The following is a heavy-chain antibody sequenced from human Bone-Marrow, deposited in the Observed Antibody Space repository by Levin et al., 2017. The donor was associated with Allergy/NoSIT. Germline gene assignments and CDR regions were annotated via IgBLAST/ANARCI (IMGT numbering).Heavy chain of an antibody. CDR3: ARRAEFWSGSWYYYYMDV. D-gene: IGHD3-3*01. CDR2: INTNTGNP. CDR1: GYTFSIYG. Sequence: ASVKVSCKASGYTFSIYGINWVRQAPGQGLEWMGWINTNTGNPTYAQGFTGRFVFSLDTSVSTAYLQISSLKAEDTAVYFCARRAEFWSGSWYYYYMDVWGKGTTVTVSS. J-gene: IGHJ6*03. V-gene: IGHV7-4-1*02.